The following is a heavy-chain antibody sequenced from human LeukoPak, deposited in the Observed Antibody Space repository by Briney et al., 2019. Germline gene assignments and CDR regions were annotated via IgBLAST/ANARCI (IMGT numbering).Heavy chain of an antibody. CDR3: AKNDGNIWQPHS. J-gene: IGHJ4*02. Sequence: GGSLRLSCSTSGFTFSNFVMQWVRQAPGKGLEYVSVISTDGSQYYPDSVKGRFTIFRDNSKNTLYLQMNSLRPEDTAIYYCAKNDGNIWQPHSWGQGTLVTVSS. CDR2: ISTDGSQ. CDR1: GFTFSNFV. V-gene: IGHV3-64D*06.